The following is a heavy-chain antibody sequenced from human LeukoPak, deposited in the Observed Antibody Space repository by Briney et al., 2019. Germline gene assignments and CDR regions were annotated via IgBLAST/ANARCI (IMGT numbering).Heavy chain of an antibody. CDR1: GGSFSGYY. Sequence: SETLCLTCAAYGGSFSGYYWSWIRQPPGKGLEWIGEINHSGSTNYNPSLKSRVTISVDTSKNQFSLKLSSVTAADTAVYYCARGAGMSPAATAYYYYMDVWGKGTTVTVSS. J-gene: IGHJ6*03. D-gene: IGHD2-2*01. CDR3: ARGAGMSPAATAYYYYMDV. V-gene: IGHV4-34*01. CDR2: INHSGST.